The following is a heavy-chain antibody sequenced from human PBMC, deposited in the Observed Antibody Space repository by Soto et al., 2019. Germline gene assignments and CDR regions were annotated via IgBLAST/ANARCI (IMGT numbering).Heavy chain of an antibody. CDR1: GFTFSNAW. J-gene: IGHJ5*02. CDR3: ATEWDTAMVTNWFDP. CDR2: IKSKTDGGTT. Sequence: PGGSLRLSCAASGFTFSNAWMSWVRQAPGKGLEWVGRIKSKTDGGTTDYAAPVKGRFTISRDDSKNTLYLQMNSLKTEDTAVYYCATEWDTAMVTNWFDPWGQGTLVTVSS. D-gene: IGHD5-18*01. V-gene: IGHV3-15*01.